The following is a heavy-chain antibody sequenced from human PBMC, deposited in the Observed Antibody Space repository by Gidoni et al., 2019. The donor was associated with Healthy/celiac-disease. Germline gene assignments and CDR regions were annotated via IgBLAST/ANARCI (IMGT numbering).Heavy chain of an antibody. CDR1: GFTFSSYS. V-gene: IGHV3-48*04. Sequence: EVQLVESGGGLVQPGGSLRLSCAASGFTFSSYSMNWVRQAPGKGLEWVSYISSSSSTIYHADSVKGRFTISRDNAKNSLYLQMNSLRAEDTAVYYCAGPVAAAGDRYYYYGMDVWGQGTTVTVSS. J-gene: IGHJ6*02. D-gene: IGHD6-13*01. CDR2: ISSSSSTI. CDR3: AGPVAAAGDRYYYYGMDV.